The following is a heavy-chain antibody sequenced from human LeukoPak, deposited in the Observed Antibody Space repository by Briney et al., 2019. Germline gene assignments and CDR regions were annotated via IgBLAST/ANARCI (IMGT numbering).Heavy chain of an antibody. CDR2: IYHSGST. V-gene: IGHV4-4*02. Sequence: KPSETLSLTCAVSGGSISSSNWWSWVRQPPGKGLEWIGEIYHSGSTNYNPSLKSRVTISVDKSKNQFSLKLSSVTAADTAVYYCARELGRDGYNDAFDIWGQGTMVTVSS. CDR1: GGSISSSNW. J-gene: IGHJ3*02. D-gene: IGHD5-24*01. CDR3: ARELGRDGYNDAFDI.